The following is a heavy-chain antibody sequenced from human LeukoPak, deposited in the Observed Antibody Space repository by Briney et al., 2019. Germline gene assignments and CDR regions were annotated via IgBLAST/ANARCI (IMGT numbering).Heavy chain of an antibody. V-gene: IGHV5-51*01. Sequence: GESLQISCKGSGYSFTSYWIGGVRQVPGKGLEGMGIIYPGDSDTRYSPSFQGQVTISADKSISTAYLQWSSLKASDTAMYYCARHPGDAFGDAFDIWGQGTMVTVSS. D-gene: IGHD3-16*01. CDR2: IYPGDSDT. CDR1: GYSFTSYW. CDR3: ARHPGDAFGDAFDI. J-gene: IGHJ3*02.